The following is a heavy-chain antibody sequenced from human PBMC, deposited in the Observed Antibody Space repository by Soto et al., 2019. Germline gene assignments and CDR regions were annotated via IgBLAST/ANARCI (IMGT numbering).Heavy chain of an antibody. J-gene: IGHJ4*02. V-gene: IGHV3-66*01. CDR1: GFTVSSNY. D-gene: IGHD4-17*01. Sequence: EVQLVESGGGLVQPGGSLRLSCAASGFTVSSNYMSWVRQAPGKGLEWVSVIYSGGSTYYADSVKGRFTISRDNSKNTLYLKMNSLRAGDTAVYYCARGGSYGGNSEGEIDYWGQGTLVTVSS. CDR2: IYSGGST. CDR3: ARGGSYGGNSEGEIDY.